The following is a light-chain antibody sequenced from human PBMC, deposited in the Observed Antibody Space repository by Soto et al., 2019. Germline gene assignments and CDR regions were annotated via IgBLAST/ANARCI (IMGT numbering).Light chain of an antibody. J-gene: IGKJ3*01. CDR1: QSISSW. CDR3: QQYNSYPFT. V-gene: IGKV1-5*01. CDR2: DAS. Sequence: DIPMTQSPSTLSASVGDRVTITCRASQSISSWLAWYQQKPGKAPKLLIYDASSLESGVPSRFSGSGSGTEFTLTISSLQPADFATYYCQQYNSYPFTFGPGTKVDIK.